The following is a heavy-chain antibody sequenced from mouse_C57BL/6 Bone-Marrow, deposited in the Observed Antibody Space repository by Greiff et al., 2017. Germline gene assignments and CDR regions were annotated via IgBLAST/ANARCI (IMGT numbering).Heavy chain of an antibody. Sequence: QVQLQQPGAELVRPGSSVKLSCKASGYTFTSYWMDWVKQRPGQGLEWIGNIYPSDSETHYNQKFKDKATLTVDKSSSTAYMQLSSLTSEDSAVYYCARGDYGSSYDYFDYWGQGTALTVAS. CDR1: GYTFTSYW. CDR2: IYPSDSET. V-gene: IGHV1-61*01. D-gene: IGHD1-1*01. J-gene: IGHJ2*01. CDR3: ARGDYGSSYDYFDY.